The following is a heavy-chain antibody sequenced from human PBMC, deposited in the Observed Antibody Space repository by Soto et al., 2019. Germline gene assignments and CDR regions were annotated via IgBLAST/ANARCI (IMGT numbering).Heavy chain of an antibody. J-gene: IGHJ6*02. Sequence: LGESLKITCKGSGYSFTSYWISWVRQMPGKGLEWMGRIDSSDSYTNYSPSFQGHVTISADKSISTAYLQWSSLKASDTATYYCASSGFRSCYYDYGMDVWGQGTTVTVSS. D-gene: IGHD3-3*01. CDR2: IDSSDSYT. CDR3: ASSGFRSCYYDYGMDV. V-gene: IGHV5-10-1*01. CDR1: GYSFTSYW.